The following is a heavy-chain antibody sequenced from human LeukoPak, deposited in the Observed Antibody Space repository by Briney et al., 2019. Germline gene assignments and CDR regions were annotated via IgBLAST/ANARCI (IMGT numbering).Heavy chain of an antibody. Sequence: ASVKVSCKPSGYTFTSSAINWVRQAPGQGLEWMGWINPSNGDTHYSQRLQGRVSMTTDISTTTVYMDLRSLRSDDTGVYYCVRDNFFDYWGQGTLVSVSS. CDR3: VRDNFFDY. CDR2: INPSNGDT. J-gene: IGHJ4*02. CDR1: GYTFTSSA. V-gene: IGHV1-18*01.